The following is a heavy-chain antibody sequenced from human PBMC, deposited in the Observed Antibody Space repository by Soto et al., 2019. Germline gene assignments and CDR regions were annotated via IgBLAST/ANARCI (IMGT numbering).Heavy chain of an antibody. J-gene: IGHJ6*01. V-gene: IGHV4-31*03. D-gene: IGHD3-16*01. Sequence: SETLSLTCTVSGGSISSGDYYWSWIRQHPGKGLEWIGYIYYSGSTYYNPSLKSRVTISVDTSKNQFSLKLSSVTAADTAVYYCARGVYDYWCCYYHRDLFYVWG. CDR1: GGSISSGDYY. CDR2: IYYSGST. CDR3: ARGVYDYWCCYYHRDLFYV.